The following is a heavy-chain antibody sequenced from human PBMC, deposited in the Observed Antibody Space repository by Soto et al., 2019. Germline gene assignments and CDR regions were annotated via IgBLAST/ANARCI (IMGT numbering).Heavy chain of an antibody. D-gene: IGHD1-1*01. J-gene: IGHJ6*02. CDR3: AKDRSCSTTHYAMDR. Sequence: PGVSLRLSCAASGVPFRSYSMNWVRQAPGKGLEWVSYISSSSSTIYYADSVKGRFTISRDNAKNSLYLQMNSLRAEDTAVYYCAKDRSCSTTHYAMDRCGQGTTVTVSS. CDR2: ISSSSSTI. V-gene: IGHV3-48*01. CDR1: GVPFRSYS.